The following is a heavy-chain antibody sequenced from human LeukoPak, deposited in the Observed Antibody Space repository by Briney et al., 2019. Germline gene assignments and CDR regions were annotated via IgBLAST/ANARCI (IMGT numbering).Heavy chain of an antibody. CDR3: ARDIGEVVIKGNWFDP. D-gene: IGHD3-22*01. J-gene: IGHJ5*02. CDR2: IYHSGST. CDR1: GYSISSGYY. Sequence: PSETLSLTCTVSGYSISSGYYWGWIRQPPGKGLEWIGSIYHSGSTYYNPSLKSRVTISVDTSKNQFSLKLSSVTAADTAVYYCARDIGEVVIKGNWFDPWGQGTLVTVSS. V-gene: IGHV4-38-2*02.